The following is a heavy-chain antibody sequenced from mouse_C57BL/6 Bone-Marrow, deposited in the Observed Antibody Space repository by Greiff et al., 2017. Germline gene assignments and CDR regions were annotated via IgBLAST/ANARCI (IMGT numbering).Heavy chain of an antibody. V-gene: IGHV5-6*01. CDR3: ARQGAMDD. Sequence: EVQLLQSGGDLVKPGGSLKLSCAASGFTFTSYDMSWVRQTPDQSLEWIATISSGGSYTYYPDSVKGRFTISRDNSTNTPYLQLSRLKSEDTDRYHCARQGAMDDWGQGTSVTVSS. J-gene: IGHJ4*01. CDR2: ISSGGSYT. CDR1: GFTFTSYD.